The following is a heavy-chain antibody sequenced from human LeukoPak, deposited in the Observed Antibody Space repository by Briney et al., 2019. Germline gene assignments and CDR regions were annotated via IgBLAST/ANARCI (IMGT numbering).Heavy chain of an antibody. J-gene: IGHJ2*01. V-gene: IGHV3-13*01. CDR1: GFTFSSYD. D-gene: IGHD6-13*01. CDR2: IGTAGEI. Sequence: GGSLKLSCAASGFTFSSYDIHWVRQATGKGLEWVSGIGTAGEIYYPGSVKGRFTISRENAKNSLYLQMNSLRAGDTAVYYCARAAYSSTWYSRYFDLWGRGTLVTVSS. CDR3: ARAAYSSTWYSRYFDL.